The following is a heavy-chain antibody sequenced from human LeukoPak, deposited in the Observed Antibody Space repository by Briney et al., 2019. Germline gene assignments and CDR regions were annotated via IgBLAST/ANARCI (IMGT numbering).Heavy chain of an antibody. CDR1: GGSFSGYY. CDR2: TNHSGST. J-gene: IGHJ4*02. D-gene: IGHD3-10*01. V-gene: IGHV4-34*01. Sequence: SETLSLTCAVYGGSFSGYYWSWIRQPPGKGLEWIGETNHSGSTNYNPSLKSRVTISVDTSKNQFSLKLSSVTAADTAVYYCARGYGYYFDYWGQGTLVTVSS. CDR3: ARGYGYYFDY.